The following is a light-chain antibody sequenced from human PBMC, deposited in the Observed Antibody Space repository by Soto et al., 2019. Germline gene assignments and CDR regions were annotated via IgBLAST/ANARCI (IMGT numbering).Light chain of an antibody. Sequence: SALTQPASVSGSPGQSITISCTGTSSDVGSYNFVSWYQQHPGKAPKLMIYEGSKRPSGVSNRFSGSKSGNTASLTISGLQAEDEADYYCCSYAGSSTYVVFGGGTKVTVL. CDR3: CSYAGSSTYVV. J-gene: IGLJ2*01. CDR2: EGS. V-gene: IGLV2-23*01. CDR1: SSDVGSYNF.